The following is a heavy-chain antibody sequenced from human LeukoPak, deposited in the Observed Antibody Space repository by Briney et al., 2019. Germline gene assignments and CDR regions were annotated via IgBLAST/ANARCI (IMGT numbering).Heavy chain of an antibody. J-gene: IGHJ4*02. CDR2: ISSSSSYI. D-gene: IGHD6-13*01. Sequence: GGSLRLSCAASGFTVSRNFMTWVRQAPGKGLEWVSSISSSSSYIYYADSVKGRFTISRDNAKNSLYLQMNSLRAEDTAVYYCARFRGIAAAAPPFDYWGQGTLVTVSS. CDR1: GFTVSRNF. V-gene: IGHV3-21*01. CDR3: ARFRGIAAAAPPFDY.